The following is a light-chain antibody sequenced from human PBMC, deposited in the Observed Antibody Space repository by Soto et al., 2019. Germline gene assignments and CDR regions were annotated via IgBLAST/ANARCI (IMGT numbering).Light chain of an antibody. CDR2: GAS. Sequence: PGERACISSGASQSISSNLAWYQHKPGQAPRLLIYGASTRATGIPARFSGSGSGTEFTLTIRSLQPEDFATYYCQQANSFPSINCGKGPRRAIK. CDR1: QSISSN. V-gene: IGKV3-15*01. J-gene: IGKJ5*01. CDR3: QQANSFPSIN.